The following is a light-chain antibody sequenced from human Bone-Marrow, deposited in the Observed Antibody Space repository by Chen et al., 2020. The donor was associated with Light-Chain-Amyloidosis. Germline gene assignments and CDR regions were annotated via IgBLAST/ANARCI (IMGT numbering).Light chain of an antibody. J-gene: IGLJ3*02. Sequence: QSALTQPASGSGSPGQSITNSCTGSSSDVGTYNLGSWYQHHPGKAPKLIIYEAKKRPSGVSNRFSGSRSGYTASLTISGLQAEDEADYYCCSYAGRGKMFGGGTKLTVL. CDR3: CSYAGRGKM. V-gene: IGLV2-23*01. CDR2: EAK. CDR1: SSDVGTYNL.